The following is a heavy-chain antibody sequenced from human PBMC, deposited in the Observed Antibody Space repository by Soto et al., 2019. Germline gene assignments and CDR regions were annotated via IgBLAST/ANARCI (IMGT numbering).Heavy chain of an antibody. Sequence: VESLKISCKAIGYTFTNYWFGWVRQTPGKGLEWMGIIFPGDSDTRYNPSFEGQVTVSADESISTAYLQWNTLKASDTAMYYCVRPHFGALTLLDLWGQGTMFTVSS. CDR3: VRPHFGALTLLDL. CDR1: GYTFTNYW. CDR2: IFPGDSDT. J-gene: IGHJ4*02. D-gene: IGHD3-3*01. V-gene: IGHV5-51*01.